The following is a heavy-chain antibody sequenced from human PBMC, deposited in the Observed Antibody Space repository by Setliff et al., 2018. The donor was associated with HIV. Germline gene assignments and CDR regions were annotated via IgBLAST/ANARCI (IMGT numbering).Heavy chain of an antibody. CDR3: AIHFPPFHSGAHYIDL. CDR1: GGAINTYY. Sequence: SETLSLTCTVSGGAINTYYWSWIRQPPGQGLEWIGFIYYSGSTNYSPSLKSRFTISVDSSKNQCSLKLTSVSAADAAVYYCAIHFPPFHSGAHYIDLWSQGTLVTVSS. D-gene: IGHD6-19*01. CDR2: IYYSGST. J-gene: IGHJ5*02. V-gene: IGHV4-59*01.